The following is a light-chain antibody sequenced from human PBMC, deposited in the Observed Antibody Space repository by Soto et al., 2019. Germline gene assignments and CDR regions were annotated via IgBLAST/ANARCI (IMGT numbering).Light chain of an antibody. CDR3: QHYGTAWT. V-gene: IGKV3-20*01. CDR1: QSVSSSY. J-gene: IGKJ1*01. CDR2: GAS. Sequence: EIVLTQSPGTLSLSPGERATLSCRASQSVSSSYLAWYQQKPGQAPRLLIYGASSRATGIPDRFSGSGAGTDFTLTISRLEPEDVAVYYCQHYGTAWTFGQGKTVAIK.